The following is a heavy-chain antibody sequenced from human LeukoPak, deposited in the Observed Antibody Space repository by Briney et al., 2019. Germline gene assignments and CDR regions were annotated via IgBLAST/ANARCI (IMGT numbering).Heavy chain of an antibody. CDR1: SGSISTSNYY. CDR3: ARDTMGATTADY. Sequence: SETLSLTCTVSSGSISTSNYYWGWVRQPPGKALEWIGSIYYSGSPYYNPSLKSRVTISVDTSKNQFSLKLSSVTAADTAVYYCARDTMGATTADYWGQGTLVTVSS. J-gene: IGHJ4*02. V-gene: IGHV4-39*07. CDR2: IYYSGSP. D-gene: IGHD1-26*01.